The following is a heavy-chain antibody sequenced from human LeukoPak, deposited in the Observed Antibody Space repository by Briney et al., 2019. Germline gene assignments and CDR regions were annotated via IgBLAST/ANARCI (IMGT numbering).Heavy chain of an antibody. D-gene: IGHD3-3*02. Sequence: GGSLRLSCAASGFTFSSYAMSWVRQAPGKGLEWVSAISGSGGSTYYADSVKGRFTISRDNSKNTLYLQMNSLRAEDTAVYYCARDGWHFWSGYNVAGFDYWGQGTLVTVSS. J-gene: IGHJ4*02. CDR2: ISGSGGST. CDR1: GFTFSSYA. V-gene: IGHV3-23*01. CDR3: ARDGWHFWSGYNVAGFDY.